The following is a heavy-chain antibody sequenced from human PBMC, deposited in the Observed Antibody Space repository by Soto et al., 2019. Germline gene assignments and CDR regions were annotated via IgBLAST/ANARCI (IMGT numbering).Heavy chain of an antibody. CDR1: GGTFSSYT. Sequence: QVQLVQSGAEVKKPGSSVKVSCKASGGTFSSYTISWVRQAPGQGLEWMGRIIPILGIANYGQKFQGRVTITADKSTSTAYMELSSLRSEDTAVYYCASCGSGGSCYYFDYWGQGTLVTVSS. CDR2: IIPILGIA. CDR3: ASCGSGGSCYYFDY. D-gene: IGHD2-15*01. J-gene: IGHJ4*02. V-gene: IGHV1-69*02.